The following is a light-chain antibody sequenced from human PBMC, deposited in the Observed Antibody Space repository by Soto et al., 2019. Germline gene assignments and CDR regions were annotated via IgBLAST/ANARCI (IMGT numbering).Light chain of an antibody. CDR1: GNDVGGYKY. CDR2: EGT. Sequence: QSALTQPASVSGSPGQSITISCTGTGNDVGGYKYVSWYQHHPGKAPKLIIYEGTERPSGVSHRFSGSKSANTASLTISGLQAEDEADYYCSSYTTSSNTYVFGSGTKVTVL. J-gene: IGLJ1*01. CDR3: SSYTTSSNTYV. V-gene: IGLV2-14*01.